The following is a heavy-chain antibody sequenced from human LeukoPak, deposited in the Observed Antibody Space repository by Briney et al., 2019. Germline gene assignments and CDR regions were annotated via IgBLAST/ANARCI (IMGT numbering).Heavy chain of an antibody. CDR1: GFTFSNYA. J-gene: IGHJ4*02. D-gene: IGHD2-15*01. CDR3: TKDLPSGRQPGGRTY. CDR2: IRDSSDST. V-gene: IGHV3-23*01. Sequence: GGSLRLSCAASGFTFSNYAMNWVRQAPGKGLEWVSTIRDSSDSTYYADSVKGRFTISRDISKNTLYLQMNSLRAEDTAVYYCTKDLPSGRQPGGRTYWGQGTLVTVSS.